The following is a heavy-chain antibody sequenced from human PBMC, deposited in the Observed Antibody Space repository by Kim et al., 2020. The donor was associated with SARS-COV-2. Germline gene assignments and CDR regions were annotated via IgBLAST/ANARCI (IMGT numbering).Heavy chain of an antibody. V-gene: IGHV3-11*05. J-gene: IGHJ4*02. D-gene: IGHD7-27*01. Sequence: DLGKGRFTISRDNAKNALYLQMNSLRADDTAVYYCARDWTEDDWGSTTLDYWGQGTLVTVSS. CDR3: ARDWTEDDWGSTTLDY.